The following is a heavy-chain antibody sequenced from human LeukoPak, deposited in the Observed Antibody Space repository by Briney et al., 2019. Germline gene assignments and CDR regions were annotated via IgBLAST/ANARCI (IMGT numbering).Heavy chain of an antibody. CDR2: ISYDGSNE. Sequence: GGSLRLSCAASGFTFSSYAMHWVRQAPGKGLEWVAVISYDGSNEYYADSVKGRFTISRDNSKNTLYLQMNSLRPEDTAVYYCARDRGGIGYYMDVWGKGTTVTVSS. CDR1: GFTFSSYA. J-gene: IGHJ6*03. CDR3: ARDRGGIGYYMDV. D-gene: IGHD3-16*02. V-gene: IGHV3-30*04.